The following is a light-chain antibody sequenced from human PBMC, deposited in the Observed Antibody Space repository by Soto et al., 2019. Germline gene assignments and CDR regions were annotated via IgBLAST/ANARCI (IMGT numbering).Light chain of an antibody. CDR1: QSVSSN. CDR3: QQYNNWYGT. J-gene: IGKJ1*01. V-gene: IGKV3-15*01. CDR2: GAS. Sequence: EIVMTQSPATLSVSPGERATLSSRASQSVSSNLAWYQQKPGQAPRLLIYGASTRATGIPARFSGSGSGTEFTLTISSLQSEDFAVYYCQQYNNWYGTFGQGTKVEIK.